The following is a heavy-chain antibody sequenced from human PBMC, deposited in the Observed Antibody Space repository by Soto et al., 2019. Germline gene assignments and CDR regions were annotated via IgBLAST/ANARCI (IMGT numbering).Heavy chain of an antibody. V-gene: IGHV1-69*06. CDR1: GGTFSIYA. CDR3: ARRPRADAFDI. CDR2: IIPIFGTA. J-gene: IGHJ3*02. Sequence: SVKVSCKASGGTFSIYAISCVRQAPGQGLEWMGGIIPIFGTANYAQKFQGRVTITADKSTSTAYMELSSLRSEDTAVYYCARRPRADAFDIWGQGTMVTVSS.